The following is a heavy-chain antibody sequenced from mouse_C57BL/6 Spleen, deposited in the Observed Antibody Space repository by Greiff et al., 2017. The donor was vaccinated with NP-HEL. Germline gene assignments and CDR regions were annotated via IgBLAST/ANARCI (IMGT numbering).Heavy chain of an antibody. V-gene: IGHV1-80*01. D-gene: IGHD3-2*02. CDR3: ARGGQLRFPLAY. CDR1: GYAFSSYW. CDR2: IYPGDGDT. Sequence: VQLQQSGAELVKPGASVKISCKASGYAFSSYWMNWVKQRPGKGLEWIGQIYPGDGDTNYNGKFKGKATLTADKSSSTAYMQLSSLTSEDSAVYFGARGGQLRFPLAYWGQGTLVTVSA. J-gene: IGHJ3*01.